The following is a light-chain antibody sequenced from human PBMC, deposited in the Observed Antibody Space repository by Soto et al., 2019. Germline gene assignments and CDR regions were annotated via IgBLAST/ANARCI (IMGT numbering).Light chain of an antibody. Sequence: DIVMTQSPDSLAVSLGERATINCKSSQSVLYSSNNKNYLAWYQQRPGQPPKLLIFWASTRDPGVPDRFSGSGSGTDFTLTISSLQAEDVAFYYCQQYYSSPRTFGQGTKVEIK. CDR3: QQYYSSPRT. V-gene: IGKV4-1*01. CDR1: QSVLYSSNNKNY. CDR2: WAS. J-gene: IGKJ1*01.